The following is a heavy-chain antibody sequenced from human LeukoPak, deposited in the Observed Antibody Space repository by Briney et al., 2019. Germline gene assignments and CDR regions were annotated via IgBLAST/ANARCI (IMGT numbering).Heavy chain of an antibody. V-gene: IGHV4-39*01. CDR2: IYYSGST. D-gene: IGHD3-22*01. CDR3: ARQSYSSGYYSLVDY. J-gene: IGHJ4*02. CDR1: GGSISISNYY. Sequence: PSETLSLTCTVSGGSISISNYYWGWIRQPPGKGLEWIGSIYYSGSTYYNPSLKSRVTISVDTSKNQFSLKLSSVTAADTAVYYCARQSYSSGYYSLVDYWGQGTLVTVSS.